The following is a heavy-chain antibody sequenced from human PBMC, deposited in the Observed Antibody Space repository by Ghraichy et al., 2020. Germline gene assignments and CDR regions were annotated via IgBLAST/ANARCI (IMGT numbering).Heavy chain of an antibody. Sequence: GGSLRLSCAPSGFRLSDFSMDWVRQVPGKGLEWLAYITHRGETILYADSVKGRFTISRDNAKNSLFLQMNSLRDEDTAIYYCARDCGYGYAMDVWGQGTTVTVSS. CDR3: ARDCGYGYAMDV. J-gene: IGHJ6*02. V-gene: IGHV3-48*02. CDR1: GFRLSDFS. CDR2: ITHRGETI. D-gene: IGHD1-1*01.